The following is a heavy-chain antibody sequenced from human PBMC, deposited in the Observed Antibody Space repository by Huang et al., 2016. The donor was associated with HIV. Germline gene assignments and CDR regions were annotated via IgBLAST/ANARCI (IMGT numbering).Heavy chain of an antibody. V-gene: IGHV1-69*13. CDR1: GGTFSKYA. Sequence: QVQLVQSGAEVKTPGSSVKVSCKAFGGTFSKYAISWVRQAPGQGLEWMGWIIPMLGTPNYARKFQGRVTITADDSTSTTYVEVSSLRSEDTALYYCARGQLGSYGDYDVLYWGQGTLVTVSS. CDR3: ARGQLGSYGDYDVLY. J-gene: IGHJ4*02. CDR2: IIPMLGTP. D-gene: IGHD4-17*01.